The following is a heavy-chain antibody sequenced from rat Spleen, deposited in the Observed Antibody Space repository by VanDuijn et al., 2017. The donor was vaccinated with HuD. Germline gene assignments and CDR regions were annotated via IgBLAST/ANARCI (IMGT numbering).Heavy chain of an antibody. CDR2: FSFDGRTT. J-gene: IGHJ2*01. Sequence: EVQLVESGGGLVQPGRSLKLSCAASGFTFSDYYMAWVRQAPTKGLEWVATFSFDGRTTYYRDSVKGRFTISRDNAKSTLYLQMDSLRSEDTATYYCARPSNYAFFDYWGQGVMVTVSS. CDR1: GFTFSDYY. D-gene: IGHD1-11*01. CDR3: ARPSNYAFFDY. V-gene: IGHV5-7*01.